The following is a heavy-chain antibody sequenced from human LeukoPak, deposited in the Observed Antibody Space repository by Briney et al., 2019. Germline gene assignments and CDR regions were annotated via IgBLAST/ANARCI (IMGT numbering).Heavy chain of an antibody. Sequence: GGSLRLSCAASGFNFNNYWMSWFRQAPGKGPEWVANIKQDGSEKHYVDSVKGRFTISRDNAKNSLYPQMNSLRAEDTAVYYCARDWSTLDYWGQGTLVTVSS. CDR2: IKQDGSEK. V-gene: IGHV3-7*05. CDR1: GFNFNNYW. D-gene: IGHD5/OR15-5a*01. J-gene: IGHJ4*02. CDR3: ARDWSTLDY.